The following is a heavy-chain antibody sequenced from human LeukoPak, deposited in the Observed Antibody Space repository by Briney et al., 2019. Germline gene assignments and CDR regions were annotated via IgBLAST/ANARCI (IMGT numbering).Heavy chain of an antibody. Sequence: ASETLSLACTVSGASISSNYCSWIRQPPGKGLEWIGYIYSSGSTNSNPSLKSRVTMSVDTSKNQFSLRLTSVTAADTAFYYCAKSVRTAPFEYWGQGTLVTVSS. V-gene: IGHV4-59*08. J-gene: IGHJ4*02. CDR2: IYSSGST. D-gene: IGHD2-21*02. CDR3: AKSVRTAPFEY. CDR1: GASISSNY.